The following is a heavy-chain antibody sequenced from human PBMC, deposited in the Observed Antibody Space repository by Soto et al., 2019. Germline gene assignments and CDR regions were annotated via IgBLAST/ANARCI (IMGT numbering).Heavy chain of an antibody. CDR3: ASDGTIPAAGKGYYYGMDV. CDR2: IYHSGST. CDR1: GGSISSSNW. J-gene: IGHJ6*02. Sequence: PSETLSLTCAVSGGSISSSNWWSWVRQPPGKGLEWIGEIYHSGSTNYNPSLKSRVTISVDKSKNQFSLKLSSMTAADTAVYYWASDGTIPAAGKGYYYGMDVWGQGTTVTVSS. V-gene: IGHV4-4*02. D-gene: IGHD6-13*01.